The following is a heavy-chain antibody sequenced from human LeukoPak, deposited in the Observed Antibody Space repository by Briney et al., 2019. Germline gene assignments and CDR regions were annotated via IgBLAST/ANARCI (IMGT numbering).Heavy chain of an antibody. CDR1: EFTFSRYR. D-gene: IGHD6-13*01. Sequence: GGSLRLSCAASEFTFSRYRMSWVRQAPGKGLEWVANIKEDGSEKYYVDSVKGRFTISRDNAKNSLYLQMNSLIADDTALYYCARDLARGSSWYGFDCWGQGTLVTVSS. CDR2: IKEDGSEK. CDR3: ARDLARGSSWYGFDC. V-gene: IGHV3-7*01. J-gene: IGHJ4*02.